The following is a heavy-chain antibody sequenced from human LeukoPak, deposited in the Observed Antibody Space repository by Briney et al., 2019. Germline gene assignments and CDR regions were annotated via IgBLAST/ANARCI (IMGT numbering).Heavy chain of an antibody. CDR1: GGSFSGYY. D-gene: IGHD3-9*01. CDR3: ARGPLLTHRRYFDF. CDR2: INHSGST. Sequence: SETLSLTCAVYGGSFSGYYWTWIRQSPEKGLEWIGEINHSGSTSYNPSLKSRVTISVDTSKNQFSLKLTSVTAADTAVYYCARGPLLTHRRYFDFWGQGTLVTVSS. J-gene: IGHJ4*02. V-gene: IGHV4-34*01.